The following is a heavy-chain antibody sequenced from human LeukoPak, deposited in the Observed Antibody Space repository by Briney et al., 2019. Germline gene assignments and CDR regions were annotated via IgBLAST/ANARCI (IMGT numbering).Heavy chain of an antibody. D-gene: IGHD3-22*01. V-gene: IGHV3-7*01. CDR2: IKQDGSEK. Sequence: GGSLRLSCGASGFTFDDYWMSWVRQAPGQGLEWVASIKQDGSEKYYVDSVKGRFTISRDNAKNSLYLQMNSLRAEDTAVYYCARDFPHYFDSSGYYSIFDYWGQGTLVTVSS. CDR1: GFTFDDYW. J-gene: IGHJ4*02. CDR3: ARDFPHYFDSSGYYSIFDY.